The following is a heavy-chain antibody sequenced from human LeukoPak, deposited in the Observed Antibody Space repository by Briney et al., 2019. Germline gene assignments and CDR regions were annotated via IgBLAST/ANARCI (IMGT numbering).Heavy chain of an antibody. CDR1: GYTFTSYY. V-gene: IGHV1-46*01. CDR3: ARDLRTYYYDSSGSHPN. CDR2: INPSGGST. J-gene: IGHJ4*02. D-gene: IGHD3-22*01. Sequence: ASVKVSCKASGYTFTSYYMHWVRQAPGQGREWMGVINPSGGSTSYAQKFQGRVTMTRDMPTSTVYMELSSLRSEDTAVYYCARDLRTYYYDSSGSHPNWGQGTLVTVSS.